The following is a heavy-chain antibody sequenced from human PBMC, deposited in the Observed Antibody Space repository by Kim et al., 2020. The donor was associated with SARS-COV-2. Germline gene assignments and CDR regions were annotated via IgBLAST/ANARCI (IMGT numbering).Heavy chain of an antibody. D-gene: IGHD1-1*01. Sequence: QKSQGRVTITRDASAITAYMELSSLRSEDTAVYYCARDGTTRNGGYYFDYWGQGALVTVSS. CDR3: ARDGTTRNGGYYFDY. J-gene: IGHJ4*02. V-gene: IGHV1-3*01.